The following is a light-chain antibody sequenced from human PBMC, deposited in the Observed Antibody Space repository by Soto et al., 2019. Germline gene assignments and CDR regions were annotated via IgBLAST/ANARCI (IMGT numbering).Light chain of an antibody. CDR3: MQALQTPVT. V-gene: IGKV2-28*01. J-gene: IGKJ5*01. CDR1: QSLLHRNGNNY. CDR2: LGS. Sequence: DIVMTQSPLSLPVTPGEPASISCRSSQSLLHRNGNNYLDWYLQKPGQSPQLLIYLGSSRASGVPDRFSGSGSGTDFTLKISRVEAEDVGDYYCMQALQTPVTFGQGTRLEIK.